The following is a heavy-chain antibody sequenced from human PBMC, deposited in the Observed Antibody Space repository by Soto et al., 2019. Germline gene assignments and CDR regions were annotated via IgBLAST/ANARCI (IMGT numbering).Heavy chain of an antibody. CDR3: ARKSSSSSWFDP. Sequence: ASVKASSKNSGYTNFSYGLSWVQQAPGQGLEWMGWISGYNGNTNYAQKFQARVTMTADTSTRTAYMELRSLRSDDTAFYYCARKSSSSSWFDPWGQGTLVTVSS. D-gene: IGHD6-6*01. J-gene: IGHJ5*02. V-gene: IGHV1-18*01. CDR2: ISGYNGNT. CDR1: GYTNFSYG.